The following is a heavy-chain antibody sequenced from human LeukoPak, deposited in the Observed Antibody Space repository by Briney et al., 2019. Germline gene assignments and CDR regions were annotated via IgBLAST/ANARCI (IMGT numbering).Heavy chain of an antibody. V-gene: IGHV3-21*01. CDR2: ITSSNSDI. D-gene: IGHD2-8*01. CDR1: GFTFSNFG. J-gene: IGHJ5*02. Sequence: GGSLRLSCAASGFTFSNFGMNWVRQAPGKGLDWVSSITSSNSDIYYADSVKGRFTISRDNAKNSLYLQMNSLRAEDTAVYYCARDLLGSCTNGICYDKSNWFDPWGQGTLVTVSS. CDR3: ARDLLGSCTNGICYDKSNWFDP.